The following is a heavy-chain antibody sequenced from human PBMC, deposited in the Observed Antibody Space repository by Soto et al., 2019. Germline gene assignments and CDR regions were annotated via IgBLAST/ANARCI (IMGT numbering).Heavy chain of an antibody. V-gene: IGHV3-74*01. J-gene: IGHJ4*02. Sequence: EVQLVESGGGLVQPGGSLRLSCAASGFTFNSYWMQWVRQAPGKGLVWVSRINSDGSSTYYADSVKGRFTISRNNDKNTLYLQMNSLRAEDTAVYYCATHLPNYWGQGTLVTVSS. CDR2: INSDGSST. CDR3: ATHLPNY. CDR1: GFTFNSYW.